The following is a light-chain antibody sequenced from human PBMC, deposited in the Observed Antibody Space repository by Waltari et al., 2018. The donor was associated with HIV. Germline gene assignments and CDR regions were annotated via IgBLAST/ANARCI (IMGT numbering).Light chain of an antibody. CDR1: SGSVSTSYY. CDR2: STN. CDR3: VLYMGGGIWV. Sequence: QTVVTQEPSFSVSPGGTVTLTCGLNSGSVSTSYYPSRYQQTPGQTPRTLIYSTNTRSSGVPDRFSGSILGNKAALTITGAQADDESDYYCVLYMGGGIWVFGGGTKVTVL. V-gene: IGLV8-61*01. J-gene: IGLJ3*02.